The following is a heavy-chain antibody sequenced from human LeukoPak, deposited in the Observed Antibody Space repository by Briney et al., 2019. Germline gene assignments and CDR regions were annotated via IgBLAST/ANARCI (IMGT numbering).Heavy chain of an antibody. Sequence: GGSLRLSCAASGFTFSSYWMNWVRQAPGKGLVWVSRIASDGSSTTYADSVKGRFTISRDNSKNTLYLQMNSLRAEDTAVYYCARNWDIVGQVAPWSYAFDIWGQGTMVTVSS. D-gene: IGHD2-15*01. CDR3: ARNWDIVGQVAPWSYAFDI. J-gene: IGHJ3*02. CDR1: GFTFSSYW. V-gene: IGHV3-74*01. CDR2: IASDGSST.